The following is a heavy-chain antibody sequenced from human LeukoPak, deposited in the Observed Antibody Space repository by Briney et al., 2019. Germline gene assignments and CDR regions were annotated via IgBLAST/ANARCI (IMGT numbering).Heavy chain of an antibody. CDR2: INPNSGGT. V-gene: IGHV1-2*02. D-gene: IGHD3-10*01. CDR1: GYTFTGYY. CDR3: ARDYYGSGSYDY. J-gene: IGHJ4*02. Sequence: ASVKVSCKASGYTFTGYYMHWVRQAPGQGLEWMGWINPNSGGTNYAQKFQGRVTMTRDTSIGTAYMELSRLRSDDTAVYYCARDYYGSGSYDYWSQGTLVTVSS.